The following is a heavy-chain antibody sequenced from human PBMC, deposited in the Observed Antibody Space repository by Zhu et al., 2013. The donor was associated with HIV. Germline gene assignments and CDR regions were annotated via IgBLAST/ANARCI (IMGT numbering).Heavy chain of an antibody. CDR1: GYTFTGYY. Sequence: QVQLFQSGDEVKKPGASVKVSCKASGYTFTGYYMHWVRQAPGQGLEWMGWINPKSGDTNYAQKFQGRVTMTRDTSITTAYMELSRLRSDDTALYYCARDLIAVTGNWFDPWGQGTLVTVSS. V-gene: IGHV1-2*02. CDR3: ARDLIAVTGNWFDP. D-gene: IGHD6-19*01. J-gene: IGHJ5*02. CDR2: INPKSGDT.